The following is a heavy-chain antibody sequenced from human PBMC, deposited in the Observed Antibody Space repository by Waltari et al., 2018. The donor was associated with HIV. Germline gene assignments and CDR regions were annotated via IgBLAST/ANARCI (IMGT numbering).Heavy chain of an antibody. J-gene: IGHJ4*02. CDR1: GFQFMSYG. D-gene: IGHD2-2*01. Sequence: QVQLVESGGGVVQPGKALRLACAASGFQFMSYGIHWVRQAPGKGREWVAVSSYDALKQFYADSVKGRFTISRDNSRNLLFLQMTSLTPEDTAMYYCARSPTPTKMPYWGQGTRVTVST. V-gene: IGHV3-30*03. CDR2: SSYDALKQ. CDR3: ARSPTPTKMPY.